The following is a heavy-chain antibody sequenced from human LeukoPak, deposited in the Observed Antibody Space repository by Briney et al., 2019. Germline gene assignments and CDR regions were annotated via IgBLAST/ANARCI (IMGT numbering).Heavy chain of an antibody. J-gene: IGHJ4*02. CDR3: AGGKGHYDILTGYHPPHY. V-gene: IGHV4-4*02. Sequence: SGTLSLTCAVSGGSISSSNWWSWVRQPPGKGLEWIGEIYRSGSTNYNPSLKSRVTISVDKSKNQFSLKLSSVTAADTAVYYCAGGKGHYDILTGYHPPHYRGQGTLVTVSS. CDR1: GGSISSSNW. CDR2: IYRSGST. D-gene: IGHD3-9*01.